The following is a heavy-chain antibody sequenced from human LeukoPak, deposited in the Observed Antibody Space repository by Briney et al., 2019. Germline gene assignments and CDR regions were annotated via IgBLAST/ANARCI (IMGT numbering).Heavy chain of an antibody. Sequence: GGSLRLSRAASGFMFSSNWMSWVRLAPGKGLEWVANIKEDGTETYYVDSVKGRFTISRDNSKNTLYLQMNSLRAEDTAVYYCAKEGFDSWGQGTLVTVSS. CDR1: GFMFSSNW. J-gene: IGHJ4*02. CDR2: IKEDGTET. V-gene: IGHV3-7*03. CDR3: AKEGFDS.